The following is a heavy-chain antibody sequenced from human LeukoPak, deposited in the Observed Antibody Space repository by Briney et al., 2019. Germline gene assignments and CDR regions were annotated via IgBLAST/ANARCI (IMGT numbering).Heavy chain of an antibody. V-gene: IGHV4-39*01. Sequence: SETLSLTCTVSGGSISSSSYYWGWIRQPPGKGLEWIGSIYYSGSTYYNPSLKSRVTISVDTSKNQFSLKLSSVTAADTAVYYCARHTNWFDPWGQGTLVTVSS. CDR1: GGSISSSSYY. CDR2: IYYSGST. J-gene: IGHJ5*02. CDR3: ARHTNWFDP.